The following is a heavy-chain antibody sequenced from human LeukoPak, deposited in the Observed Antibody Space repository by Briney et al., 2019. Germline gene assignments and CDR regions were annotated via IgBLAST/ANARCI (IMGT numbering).Heavy chain of an antibody. V-gene: IGHV4-4*07. CDR1: GGSISSYY. J-gene: IGHJ3*02. Sequence: SETLSLTCTVSGGSISSYYWSWIRQPAGKGLEWIGRIYTSGSTNYNPSLKSRVTMSVDTSKNQFSLKLSSVTAADTAVYYCARDLPYYYDSSGYYSSDAFDIWGQGTMVTISS. CDR2: IYTSGST. D-gene: IGHD3-22*01. CDR3: ARDLPYYYDSSGYYSSDAFDI.